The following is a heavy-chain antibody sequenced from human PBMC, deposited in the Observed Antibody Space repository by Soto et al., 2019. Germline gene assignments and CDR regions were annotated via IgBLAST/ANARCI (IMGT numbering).Heavy chain of an antibody. CDR2: ISSSSSYI. CDR1: GFTFSSYS. Sequence: GGSLRLSCAASGFTFSSYSMNWVRQAPGKGLEWVSSISSSSSYIYYADSVKGRFTIPRDNAKNSLYLQMNSLRAEDTAVYYCARDKSSSGWPYYYYYGMDVWGQGTTVTVSS. D-gene: IGHD6-19*01. V-gene: IGHV3-21*01. CDR3: ARDKSSSGWPYYYYYGMDV. J-gene: IGHJ6*02.